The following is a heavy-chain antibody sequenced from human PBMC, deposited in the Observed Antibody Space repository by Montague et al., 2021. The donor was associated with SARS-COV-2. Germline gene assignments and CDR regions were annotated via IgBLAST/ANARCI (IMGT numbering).Heavy chain of an antibody. V-gene: IGHV4-59*13. CDR2: IYYSGST. J-gene: IGHJ4*02. CDR1: GGSISTYY. CDR3: ASPGGYCTGGSGYYVY. D-gene: IGHD2-15*01. Sequence: SETLSLTCSVSGGSISTYYWSWIRQPPGKGLERIGYIYYSGSTNYNPSLKSRVTISIDTSKNQFSLELSSVTAADMAVYYCASPGGYCTGGSGYYVYWGQGTLVTVSS.